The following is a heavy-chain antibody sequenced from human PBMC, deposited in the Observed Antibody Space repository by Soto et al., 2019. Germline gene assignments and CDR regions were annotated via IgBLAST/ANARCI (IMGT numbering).Heavy chain of an antibody. Sequence: SETLSLTCTVSGGSISRGDYYWSWIRQRPGKGLEWIGYIYYSGSTYYNPSLKSRVTISVDTSKNQFSLKLSSVTAADTAVYYCARDKSPYCISTSCYQPLDYWGQGTLVTVSS. D-gene: IGHD2-2*01. CDR3: ARDKSPYCISTSCYQPLDY. CDR2: IYYSGST. CDR1: GGSISRGDYY. V-gene: IGHV4-30-4*01. J-gene: IGHJ4*02.